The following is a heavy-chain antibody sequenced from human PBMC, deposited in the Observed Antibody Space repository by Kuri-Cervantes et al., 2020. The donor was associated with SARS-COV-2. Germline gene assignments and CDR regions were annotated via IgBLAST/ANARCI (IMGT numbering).Heavy chain of an antibody. D-gene: IGHD2-15*01. CDR2: ITRSSVYI. CDR1: GFTFSAYT. CDR3: ARTPGAGDY. J-gene: IGHJ4*02. Sequence: GGSLRLSCVASGFTFSAYTLNWVRQAPGKGLEWVSSITRSSVYISYADSLKGRFTISRDNAKNSLYLQMNSLRAEDTAVYYCARTPGAGDYWGQGTLVTVSS. V-gene: IGHV3-21*01.